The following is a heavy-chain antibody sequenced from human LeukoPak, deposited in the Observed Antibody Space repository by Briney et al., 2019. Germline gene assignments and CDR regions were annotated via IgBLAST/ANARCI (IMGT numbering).Heavy chain of an antibody. CDR3: ARVDTASDAFDI. CDR1: GVSITSHY. D-gene: IGHD5-18*01. CDR2: IYYSGST. V-gene: IGHV4-59*11. Sequence: PSETLSLTCTVSGVSITSHYWSWIRQPPGKGLEWIGYIYYSGSTNYNPSLKSRVTISVDTSKNQFSLNLSSVTAADTAVYYCARVDTASDAFDIWGQGTMVTVSS. J-gene: IGHJ3*02.